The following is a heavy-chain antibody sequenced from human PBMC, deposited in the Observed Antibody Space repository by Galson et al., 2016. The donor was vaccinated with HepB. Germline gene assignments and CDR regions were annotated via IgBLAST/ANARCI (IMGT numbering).Heavy chain of an antibody. V-gene: IGHV3-30*09. Sequence: SLRLSCAASGFLLRGSVIHWVRQAPGKGLEWVALISVDGNNKPFADSVKGRFALSRDNYQNTVDLQMNSLRPEDSAVYYCAREGFSSGRAGTFDIWGQGTVVSVSS. J-gene: IGHJ3*02. CDR3: AREGFSSGRAGTFDI. CDR1: GFLLRGSV. D-gene: IGHD6-19*01. CDR2: ISVDGNNK.